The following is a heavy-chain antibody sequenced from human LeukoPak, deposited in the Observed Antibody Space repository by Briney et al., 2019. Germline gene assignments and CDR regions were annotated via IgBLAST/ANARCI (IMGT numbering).Heavy chain of an antibody. J-gene: IGHJ6*02. D-gene: IGHD3-3*01. CDR1: GYTFTSYA. V-gene: IGHV1-3*01. CDR2: INAGNGNT. CDR3: ARDGYYDFWSGYYYGMDV. Sequence: ASVNVSCKASGYTFTSYAMHWVRQAPGQRLEWMGRINAGNGNTKYSQKFQGRVTITRDTSASTAYMELSSLRSEDTAVYYCARDGYYDFWSGYYYGMDVWGQGTTVTVSS.